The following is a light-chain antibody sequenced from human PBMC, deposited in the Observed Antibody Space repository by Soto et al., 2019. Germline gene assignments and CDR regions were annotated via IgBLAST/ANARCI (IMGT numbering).Light chain of an antibody. J-gene: IGLJ3*02. CDR2: EVN. CDR1: SSDVGTYNY. V-gene: IGLV2-14*01. CDR3: SSYTSSSTWV. Sequence: QSALTQPASVSGSPGQSITVSCTGTSSDVGTYNYVSWYQQHPGNAPKLIISEVNNRPSGVSNRFSGSKSGNTASLTISGLQAEDEADYYCSSYTSSSTWVFGGGTKLTVL.